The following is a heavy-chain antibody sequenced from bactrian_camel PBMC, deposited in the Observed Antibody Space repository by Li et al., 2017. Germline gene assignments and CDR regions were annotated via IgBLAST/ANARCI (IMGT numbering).Heavy chain of an antibody. CDR2: IYSHGSNT. D-gene: IGHD3*01. CDR3: SVGRYGYCKRAYFDV. CDR1: GFTFSSYN. J-gene: IGHJ4*01. Sequence: VQLVESGGGLVQPGGSLRLSCAASGFTFSSYNMSWVRQAPGKGLEWVSSIYSHGSNTYYADSVKGRFTISRDNAANILYLQMNNLKPEDTAMYYCSVGRYGYCKRAYFDVWGQGTQVTVS. V-gene: IGHV3-2*01.